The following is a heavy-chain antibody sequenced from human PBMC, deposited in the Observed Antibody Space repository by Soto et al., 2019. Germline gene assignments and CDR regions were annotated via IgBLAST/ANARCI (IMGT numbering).Heavy chain of an antibody. D-gene: IGHD1-1*01. CDR1: GGTFSSYA. V-gene: IGHV1-69*06. J-gene: IGHJ5*02. CDR3: ARDYLPAGNWNAFDP. CDR2: IIPIFGTA. Sequence: ASVKVSCKASGGTFSSYAISWVRQAPGQGLEWMGGIIPIFGTANYAQKFQGRVTITADKSTSTAYMELSSLRSEDTAVYYCARDYLPAGNWNAFDPWGQGTLVTFSS.